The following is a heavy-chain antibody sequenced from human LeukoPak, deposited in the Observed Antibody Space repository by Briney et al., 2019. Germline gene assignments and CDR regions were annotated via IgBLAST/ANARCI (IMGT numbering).Heavy chain of an antibody. Sequence: ASVKVSCKASGYTFTGYHMHWVRQAPGQGLEWMGRINPNSGDTNYAQKFQGRVTMTRDTSISTAYMELSRLRSDDTAVYYCAKDYCSSTSCLFDYWGQGTLVTVSS. D-gene: IGHD2-2*01. V-gene: IGHV1-2*06. CDR3: AKDYCSSTSCLFDY. CDR1: GYTFTGYH. J-gene: IGHJ4*02. CDR2: INPNSGDT.